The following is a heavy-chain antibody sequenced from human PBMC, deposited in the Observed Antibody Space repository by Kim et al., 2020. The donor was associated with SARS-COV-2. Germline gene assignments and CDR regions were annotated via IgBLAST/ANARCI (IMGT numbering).Heavy chain of an antibody. V-gene: IGHV3-33*01. CDR1: GFTFSSYG. D-gene: IGHD5-12*01. Sequence: GGSLRLSCAASGFTFSSYGMHWVRQAPGKGLEWVAVIWYDGSNKYYADSVKGRFTISRDNSKNTLYLQMNSLRAEDTAVYYCARDSGYDLWPDYWGQGTLVTVSS. CDR2: IWYDGSNK. J-gene: IGHJ4*02. CDR3: ARDSGYDLWPDY.